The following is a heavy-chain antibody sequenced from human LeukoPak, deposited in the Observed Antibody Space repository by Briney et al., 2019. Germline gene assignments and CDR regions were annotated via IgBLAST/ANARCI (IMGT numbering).Heavy chain of an antibody. Sequence: SVKVSCKASGGTFSSYAISWVRQAPGQGLEWMGRTIPTLGMTNYAQKLQGRATITADRATSTVYMELSRLRSEDTAVYYCAGMSHESGRGYYGMDVWGLGTRVTVSS. V-gene: IGHV1-69*04. CDR2: TIPTLGMT. CDR1: GGTFSSYA. D-gene: IGHD3-3*01. CDR3: AGMSHESGRGYYGMDV. J-gene: IGHJ6*02.